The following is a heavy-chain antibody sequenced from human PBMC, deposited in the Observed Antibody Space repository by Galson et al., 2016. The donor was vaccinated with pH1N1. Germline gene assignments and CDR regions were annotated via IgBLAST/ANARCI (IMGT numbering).Heavy chain of an antibody. J-gene: IGHJ4*02. Sequence: SLRLSCAASGFSFDDFAMHWVRQVPGKGLEWVSGFSSNSGAIGYADSVKGRFTISRDNAQSSMYLQMNSLRPEDTAVYYWVKNGGLAGRDYFDTWGQGTLVTVSS. CDR1: GFSFDDFA. V-gene: IGHV3-9*01. D-gene: IGHD3-10*01. CDR2: FSSNSGAI. CDR3: VKNGGLAGRDYFDT.